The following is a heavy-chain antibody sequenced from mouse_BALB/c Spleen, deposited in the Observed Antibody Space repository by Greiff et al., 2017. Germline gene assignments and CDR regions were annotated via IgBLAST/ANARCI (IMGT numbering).Heavy chain of an antibody. CDR2: IDPANGNT. V-gene: IGHV14-3*02. CDR3: AREGFTTVLDY. D-gene: IGHD1-1*01. Sequence: EVQLQESGAELVKPGASVKLSCTASGFNFKDTYMHWVKQRPEQGLEWIGRIDPANGNTKYAPKFQGKATITADTSSTSAYLQLSSLTSEDAAVYYCAREGFTTVLDYWGQGTTLTVSS. CDR1: GFNFKDTY. J-gene: IGHJ2*01.